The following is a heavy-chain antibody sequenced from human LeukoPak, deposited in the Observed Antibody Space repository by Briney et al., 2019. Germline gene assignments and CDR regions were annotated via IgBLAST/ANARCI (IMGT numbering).Heavy chain of an antibody. V-gene: IGHV3-33*01. Sequence: GGSLRLSCAASGSTFSSYGMHWVRQAPGKGLEWVAVIWYDGSNKYYADSVKGRFTIPRDNSKNTLYLQMNSLRAEDTAVYYCARIKDIVVGGHGAFDIWGQGTMVTVSS. J-gene: IGHJ3*02. D-gene: IGHD2-15*01. CDR3: ARIKDIVVGGHGAFDI. CDR1: GSTFSSYG. CDR2: IWYDGSNK.